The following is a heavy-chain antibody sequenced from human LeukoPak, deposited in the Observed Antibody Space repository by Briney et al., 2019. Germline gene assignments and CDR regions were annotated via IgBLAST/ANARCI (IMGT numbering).Heavy chain of an antibody. CDR1: GFIFRSYG. CDR2: IRNDESNK. Sequence: GGSLRLSCTASGFIFRSYGMHWVRQAPGKGLGWVAFIRNDESNKFYADSVKGRITVSRDNSKNTLYLQINSVRAEDTAVYYCAKGIYGGSSNGHFDYWGQGTLVTVSS. CDR3: AKGIYGGSSNGHFDY. V-gene: IGHV3-30*02. J-gene: IGHJ4*02. D-gene: IGHD2-15*01.